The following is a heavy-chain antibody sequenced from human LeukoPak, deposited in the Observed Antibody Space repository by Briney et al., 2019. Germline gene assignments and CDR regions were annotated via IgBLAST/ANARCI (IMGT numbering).Heavy chain of an antibody. CDR1: TFTFSSFS. CDR2: ISTSSGYI. J-gene: IGHJ6*02. Sequence: GSLRLSCPASTFTFSSFSMNWVRQAPGKGLEWVSSISTSSGYIYYADSVKGRFTISRDNAKSSLYLQMNSLRAEDTAVYYCARGSKPYGMDVWGQGTTVTVSS. V-gene: IGHV3-21*01. CDR3: ARGSKPYGMDV.